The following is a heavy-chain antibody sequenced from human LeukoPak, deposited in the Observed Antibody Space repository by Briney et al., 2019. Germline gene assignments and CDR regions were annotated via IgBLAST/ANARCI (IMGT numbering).Heavy chain of an antibody. CDR3: ARDSEQCLDY. CDR2: ISYDGSNK. J-gene: IGHJ4*02. CDR1: GFTFSSYA. D-gene: IGHD6-19*01. Sequence: PGGSLRLSCAASGFTFSSYAMSWVRQAPGKGLEWVAVISYDGSNKYYADSVKGRFTISRDNSKNTLYLQMNSLRAEDTAVYYCARDSEQCLDYWGQGTLVTVSS. V-gene: IGHV3-30-3*01.